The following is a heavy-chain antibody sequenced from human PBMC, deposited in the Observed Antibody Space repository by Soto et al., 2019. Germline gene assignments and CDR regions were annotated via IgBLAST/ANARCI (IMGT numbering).Heavy chain of an antibody. V-gene: IGHV3-74*01. CDR3: ARGGLWAYYMDV. CDR2: IKSDGSST. CDR1: GFTFSTYW. Sequence: EVQVVESGGGLVQPGGSLRLSCAASGFTFSTYWMHWVRQSPGKWLVWVSRIKSDGSSTNYADSVKGRFTISRDNAKNTLYLQMNSLGAEDTAVYYCARGGLWAYYMDVWGKGTTVTVS. J-gene: IGHJ6*03. D-gene: IGHD2-21*01.